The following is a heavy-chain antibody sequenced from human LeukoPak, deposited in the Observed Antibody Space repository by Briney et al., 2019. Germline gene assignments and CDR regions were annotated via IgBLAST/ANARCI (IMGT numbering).Heavy chain of an antibody. CDR1: GFTFSSYA. CDR2: ISGNGDYT. J-gene: IGHJ4*02. D-gene: IGHD6-19*01. Sequence: QAGGSLRLSCAASGFTFSSYAMSWVRQAPGKGLEWVSTISGNGDYTYYADSVKGRFTISRDNSKNTLYLQMNSLRAEDTAVYYCAKEGEIAVAAPFDYWGQGTLVTVSS. V-gene: IGHV3-23*01. CDR3: AKEGEIAVAAPFDY.